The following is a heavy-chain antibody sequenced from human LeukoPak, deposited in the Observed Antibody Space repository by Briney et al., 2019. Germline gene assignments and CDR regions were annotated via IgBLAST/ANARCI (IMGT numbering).Heavy chain of an antibody. V-gene: IGHV1-2*02. J-gene: IGHJ4*02. Sequence: ASVKVSCKASGYTFTGYYIHWVRRAPGQGLEWMGWINPHSGGTNYAQKFQGGVTMTRDTSITTAYMELSSLRSDDTAVYYCARDVGEYCSSTNCYASHYWGQGTLVTVSS. CDR1: GYTFTGYY. CDR2: INPHSGGT. CDR3: ARDVGEYCSSTNCYASHY. D-gene: IGHD2-2*01.